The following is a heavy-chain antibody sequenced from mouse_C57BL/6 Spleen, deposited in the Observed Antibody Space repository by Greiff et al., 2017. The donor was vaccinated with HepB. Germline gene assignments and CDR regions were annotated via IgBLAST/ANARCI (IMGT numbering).Heavy chain of an antibody. D-gene: IGHD2-4*01. CDR1: GYTFTSYW. Sequence: EVQLQQSGTVLARPGASVKMSCKTSGYTFTSYWMHWVKQRPGQGLEWIGAIYPGNSDTSYNQKFKGKAKLTAVTSASTAYMELSSLTNEDSAVYYCTRGKDYDVGYFDYWGQGTTLTVSS. CDR2: IYPGNSDT. V-gene: IGHV1-5*01. CDR3: TRGKDYDVGYFDY. J-gene: IGHJ2*01.